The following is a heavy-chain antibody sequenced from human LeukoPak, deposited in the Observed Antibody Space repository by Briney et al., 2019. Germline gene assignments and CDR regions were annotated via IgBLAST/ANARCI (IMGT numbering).Heavy chain of an antibody. J-gene: IGHJ6*03. CDR1: GFTFDDYS. D-gene: IGHD2-2*01. CDR2: INWNGGST. Sequence: PGGSLRLSCAASGFTFDDYSMTWVRQAPGKGPEWVSGINWNGGSTGYADSVKGRFTISRDNAKNSLYLQMNSLRAEDTAVYYCARGGSTRRINYYYYYMDVWGKGTTVTISS. V-gene: IGHV3-20*04. CDR3: ARGGSTRRINYYYYYMDV.